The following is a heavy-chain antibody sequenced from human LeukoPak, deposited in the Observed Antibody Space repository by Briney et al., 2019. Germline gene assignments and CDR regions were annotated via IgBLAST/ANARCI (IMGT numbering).Heavy chain of an antibody. CDR2: IYSGGST. J-gene: IGHJ4*02. V-gene: IGHV3-66*02. Sequence: GGSPRLSCAASGFTVSTNYMSWVRQAPGKGLEWVSVIYSGGSTYYADSVKGRFTISRDNSKNTLYLQMNSLRAEDTAVYYCARSRDNVDYYDSSGYFDYWGQGTLVTVSS. CDR1: GFTVSTNY. D-gene: IGHD3-22*01. CDR3: ARSRDNVDYYDSSGYFDY.